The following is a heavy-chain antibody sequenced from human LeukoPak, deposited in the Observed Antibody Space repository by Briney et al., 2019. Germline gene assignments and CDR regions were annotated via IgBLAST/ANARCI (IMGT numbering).Heavy chain of an antibody. Sequence: GRSLRLSCAASGFTFDDYAMHWVRQAPGKGLEWVSGISWNSGSIGYADSVKGRFTISRDNAKNSLYLQMNSLRAEDTALYYCAKDAYSSGWFFDYWGQGTPVTVSS. CDR3: AKDAYSSGWFFDY. CDR1: GFTFDDYA. D-gene: IGHD6-19*01. J-gene: IGHJ4*02. CDR2: ISWNSGSI. V-gene: IGHV3-9*01.